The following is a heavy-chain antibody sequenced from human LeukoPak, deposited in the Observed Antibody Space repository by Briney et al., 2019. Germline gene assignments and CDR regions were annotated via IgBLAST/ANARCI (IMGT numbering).Heavy chain of an antibody. Sequence: GGSLRLSCAASGFTFSDYYMSWIRQAPGKGLEWVSYISSSGSTVYYADSVKGRFTISRDNAKNSPYLQMNSLRAEDTAVYYCARVLSFYYYYMDVWGKGTTVTVSS. CDR1: GFTFSDYY. CDR2: ISSSGSTV. J-gene: IGHJ6*03. D-gene: IGHD2-2*01. V-gene: IGHV3-11*01. CDR3: ARVLSFYYYYMDV.